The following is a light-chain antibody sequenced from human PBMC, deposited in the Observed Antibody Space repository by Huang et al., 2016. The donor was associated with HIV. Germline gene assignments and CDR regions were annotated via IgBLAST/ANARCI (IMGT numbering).Light chain of an antibody. CDR2: GTS. J-gene: IGKJ2*01. CDR1: QSVSRN. Sequence: EIVMTQSPATLSVSPGERATLSCRTSQSVSRNLAWHQQKPGQAHRLLTYGTSTRATGIPCGFIGSGSGTEFTLTISSLQSEDFAVYYCQQYNNWPYTFGQGTKLEIK. CDR3: QQYNNWPYT. V-gene: IGKV3-15*01.